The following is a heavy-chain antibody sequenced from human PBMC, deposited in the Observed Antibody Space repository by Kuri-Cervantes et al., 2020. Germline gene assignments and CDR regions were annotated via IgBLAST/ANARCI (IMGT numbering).Heavy chain of an antibody. D-gene: IGHD1-1*01. CDR3: ARCRGFSFGYPTQLASYYYVDV. J-gene: IGHJ6*03. V-gene: IGHV1-2*02. CDR1: GYTFTDYY. Sequence: ASVKVSCKASGYTFTDYYIHWLRQAPGQGLEWMGWIDPDSDGTHHAQKFQGRVAMTRDTSSNTAYMELSRLRSDDTAVYFCARCRGFSFGYPTQLASYYYVDVWGEGTTVTVSS. CDR2: IDPDSDGT.